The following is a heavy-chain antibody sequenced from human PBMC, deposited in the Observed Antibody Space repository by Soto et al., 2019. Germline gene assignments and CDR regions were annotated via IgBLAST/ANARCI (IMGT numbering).Heavy chain of an antibody. CDR2: IYYNGAT. Sequence: SETLSLTCAVSGASISSDRQFWSWIRHHPGQGLEWIGYIYYNGATYYNPSLKSRAAISIDTSKNQFSLELTSVTAADTALYYCAADPSSIHVENWGQGTLVTVSS. CDR3: AADPSSIHVEN. D-gene: IGHD2-21*01. V-gene: IGHV4-31*11. J-gene: IGHJ4*02. CDR1: GASISSDRQF.